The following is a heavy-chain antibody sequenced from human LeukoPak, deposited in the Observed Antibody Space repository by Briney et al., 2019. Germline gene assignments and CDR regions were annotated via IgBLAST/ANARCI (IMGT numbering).Heavy chain of an antibody. CDR1: GYTLTELS. CDR2: FDPEDGET. J-gene: IGHJ3*02. CDR3: ATDRLRVAAGGDAFDI. D-gene: IGHD5/OR15-5a*01. Sequence: ASVTVSCKVSGYTLTELSMHWVRQAPGKGLEWMGGFDPEDGETIYAQKFQGRVTMTEDTSTDTAYMELSSLRSEDTAVYYCATDRLRVAAGGDAFDIWGQGTMVTVSS. V-gene: IGHV1-24*01.